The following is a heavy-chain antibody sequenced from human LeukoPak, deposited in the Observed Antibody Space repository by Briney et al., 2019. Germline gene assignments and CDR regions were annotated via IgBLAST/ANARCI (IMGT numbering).Heavy chain of an antibody. CDR3: AKSIAAAAGTGDY. D-gene: IGHD6-13*01. J-gene: IGHJ4*02. CDR1: GFTFSSYS. Sequence: GGSLRLSCAASGFTFSSYSMNWVRQAPGKGLEWVSGISGSGGSTYYADSVKGRFTISRDNSKNTLYLQMNSLRAEDTAVYYCAKSIAAAAGTGDYWGQGTLVTVSS. V-gene: IGHV3-23*01. CDR2: ISGSGGST.